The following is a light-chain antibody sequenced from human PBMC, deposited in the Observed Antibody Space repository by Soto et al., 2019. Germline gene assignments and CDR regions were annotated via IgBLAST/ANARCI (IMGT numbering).Light chain of an antibody. CDR1: ESRSTY. V-gene: IGKV1-39*01. J-gene: IGKJ3*01. CDR3: QETYSVPFFS. CDR2: AAS. Sequence: DIHLTQSPSSLSASVGDRVTITCRASESRSTYLNWFQQKPGKAPRLLIYAASSLHSGVPSRFSGSGSVTDFTLTISSLQPQDFATYYCQETYSVPFFSFGPGTKVDIK.